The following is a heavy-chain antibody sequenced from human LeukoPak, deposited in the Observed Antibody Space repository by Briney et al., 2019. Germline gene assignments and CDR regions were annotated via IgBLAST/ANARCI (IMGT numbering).Heavy chain of an antibody. V-gene: IGHV1-2*02. J-gene: IGHJ4*02. Sequence: GASVKVSCNASGYTFTDYYMHWVRQAPGQGLEWMGWISPNSGDTNYAQKFQRRVTMTKDTTVSTAYMELSSLRSDDTAVYYCARDRIVIVGASNYWGQGTLVTVSS. CDR2: ISPNSGDT. D-gene: IGHD1-26*01. CDR1: GYTFTDYY. CDR3: ARDRIVIVGASNY.